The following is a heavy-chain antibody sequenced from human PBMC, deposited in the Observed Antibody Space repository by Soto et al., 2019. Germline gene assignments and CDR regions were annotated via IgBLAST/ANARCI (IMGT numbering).Heavy chain of an antibody. J-gene: IGHJ4*02. D-gene: IGHD3-3*01. CDR3: ARAAPSGITIFGVVIPYYFDY. Sequence: QVQLQESGPGLVKPSQTLSLTCTVSGGSISSGGYYWSWIRQHPGKGLEWIGYIYYSGSTYYNPSLKSRVTISVDTSKNQFSLELSSVTAADTAVYYCARAAPSGITIFGVVIPYYFDYWGQGTLVTVSS. CDR2: IYYSGST. V-gene: IGHV4-31*03. CDR1: GGSISSGGYY.